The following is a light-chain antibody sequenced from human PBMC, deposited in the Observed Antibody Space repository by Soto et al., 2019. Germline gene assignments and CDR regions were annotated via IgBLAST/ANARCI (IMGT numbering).Light chain of an antibody. CDR3: QHYNSYSEA. CDR2: KAS. V-gene: IGKV1-5*03. J-gene: IGKJ1*01. CDR1: QTISSW. Sequence: IQMTQSPSTLSGSVGDRVTITCRASQTISSWLAWYQQKPGKAPKILIYKASTLKSGVPSRFSGSGSGTEFTLTISSLKHDDVATYYGQHYNSYSEAFGQGTKVDIK.